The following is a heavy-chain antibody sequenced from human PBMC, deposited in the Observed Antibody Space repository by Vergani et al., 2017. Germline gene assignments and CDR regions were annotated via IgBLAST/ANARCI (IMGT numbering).Heavy chain of an antibody. CDR2: IRWNSGSR. CDR1: GFTFDDYA. J-gene: IGHJ4*02. V-gene: IGHV3-9*01. CDR3: ACDSSSWEHETGDY. D-gene: IGHD6-13*01. Sequence: EVQLVESGGGLVQPGRSLRLSCAASGFTFDDYAMHWVRQAPGKGLEWVSGIRWNSGSRGYADSVKGRFTISRDNAKNSLYLQMNSLRAEDTAVYYCACDSSSWEHETGDYWGQGTLVTVSS.